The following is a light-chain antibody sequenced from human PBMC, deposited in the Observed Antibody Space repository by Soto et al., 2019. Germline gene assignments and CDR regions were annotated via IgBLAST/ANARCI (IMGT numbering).Light chain of an antibody. CDR1: QSIGRF. CDR2: AAS. J-gene: IGKJ5*01. V-gene: IGKV1-39*01. CDR3: QQSYSPPPIT. Sequence: DSQITQSPSSLSASLGDRVTITCRASQSIGRFLNWYQQKPGKAPTLLIYAASSLQCGVPSRFSGSGSGTDFTLTISSLQPEDFATYYCQQSYSPPPITFGQGTRLEIK.